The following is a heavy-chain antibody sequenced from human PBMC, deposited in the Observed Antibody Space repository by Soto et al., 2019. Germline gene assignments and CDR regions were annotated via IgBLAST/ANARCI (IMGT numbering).Heavy chain of an antibody. CDR3: ARGLYSSWGTLDF. CDR2: IYSGGGT. Sequence: GGSLRLSCVPSGFTVSNNYMSWVRQAPGKGLEWVSVIYSGGGTYYADSVRGRFTISRDNTKNNLYLQMNILGVEDTAVYYCARGLYSSWGTLDFWGHGTLVTVSS. D-gene: IGHD6-13*01. CDR1: GFTVSNNY. J-gene: IGHJ4*01. V-gene: IGHV3-66*01.